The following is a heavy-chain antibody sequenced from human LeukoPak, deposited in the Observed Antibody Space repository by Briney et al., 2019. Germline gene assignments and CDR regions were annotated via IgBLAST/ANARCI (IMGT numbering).Heavy chain of an antibody. CDR3: AVALRYSSSRYYDY. V-gene: IGHV4-59*11. D-gene: IGHD6-13*01. Sequence: PSETLSLTCTVSGGSISSHYWSWIRQPPGKGLEWIGYIYYSGSTNYNPSLKCRVTISVATSKSKFSLKLSSVTAADTAVYYCAVALRYSSSRYYDYWGQGTLVTVSS. CDR2: IYYSGST. CDR1: GGSISSHY. J-gene: IGHJ4*02.